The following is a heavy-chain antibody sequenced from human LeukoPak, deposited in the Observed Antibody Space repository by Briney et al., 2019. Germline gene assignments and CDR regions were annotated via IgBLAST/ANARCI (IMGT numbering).Heavy chain of an antibody. V-gene: IGHV3-53*01. CDR1: GFTVSSNY. CDR3: AREGGSYFLNWFDP. Sequence: PGGSLRLSCAASGFTVSSNYMSWVRQAPGKGLEWVSVIYSAGTTYYADSVKGRFTISRDNSKNTLYLQMNSLRAEDTAVYYCAREGGSYFLNWFDPWGQGTLVTVSS. CDR2: IYSAGTT. D-gene: IGHD1-26*01. J-gene: IGHJ5*02.